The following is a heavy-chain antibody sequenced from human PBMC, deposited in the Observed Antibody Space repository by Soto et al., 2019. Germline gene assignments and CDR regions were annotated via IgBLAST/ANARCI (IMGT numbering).Heavy chain of an antibody. V-gene: IGHV3-23*01. J-gene: IGHJ6*02. D-gene: IGHD4-17*01. CDR1: GFTFSSYA. Sequence: EVQLLESGGGLVQPGGSLRLSCAASGFTFSSYAMSWVRQAPGKGLEWVSALSGSGGSTYYADSVKGRFTISRDNSKNALYLQMNSLRAEDTAVYYCAKDPPRQGNGRRYGDYYYYGMDVWGQGTTVTVSS. CDR2: LSGSGGST. CDR3: AKDPPRQGNGRRYGDYYYYGMDV.